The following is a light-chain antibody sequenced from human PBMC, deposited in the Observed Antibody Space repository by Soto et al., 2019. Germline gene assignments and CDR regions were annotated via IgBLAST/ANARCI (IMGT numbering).Light chain of an antibody. J-gene: IGKJ4*01. CDR2: LGS. Sequence: DIVMTQSPLSLPVTPGEPASISCRSSQSLLHSNGYNYLDWYLQKPGQSPQLLIYLGSNRASGVPDRFSGSGSGTDFTLKISRVEAEDVGVYDCMQALQTPLFGGGTKVEIK. CDR1: QSLLHSNGYNY. V-gene: IGKV2-28*01. CDR3: MQALQTPL.